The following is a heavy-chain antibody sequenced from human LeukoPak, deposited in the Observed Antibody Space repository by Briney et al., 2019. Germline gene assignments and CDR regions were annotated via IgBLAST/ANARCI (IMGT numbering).Heavy chain of an antibody. V-gene: IGHV3-66*01. CDR1: GFTVSSNY. CDR3: GRDRRYYYYGMDV. CDR2: IYSGGST. J-gene: IGHJ6*02. Sequence: PGGSLRLSCAASGFTVSSNYMSWVRQAPGKGLEWVSVIYSGGSTYYADSVKGRFTISRDNSKNTLYLQMNSLRAEDTAVYYCGRDRRYYYYGMDVWGQGTTVTVSS.